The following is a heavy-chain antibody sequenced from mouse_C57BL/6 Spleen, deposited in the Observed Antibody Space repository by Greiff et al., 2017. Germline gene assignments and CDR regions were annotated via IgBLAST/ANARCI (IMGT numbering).Heavy chain of an antibody. Sequence: EVQLQQSGAELVRPGASVKLSCTASGFHIKDDYMDWVKQRPEQGLEWIGWIDPENGDTEYASKFQGKATITADTSSTTAYLQLTSLTSEDTAVYYCTTLADYDGYWGQGTSLTVSS. CDR1: GFHIKDDY. CDR3: TTLADYDGY. V-gene: IGHV14-4*01. CDR2: IDPENGDT. J-gene: IGHJ2*02. D-gene: IGHD2-4*01.